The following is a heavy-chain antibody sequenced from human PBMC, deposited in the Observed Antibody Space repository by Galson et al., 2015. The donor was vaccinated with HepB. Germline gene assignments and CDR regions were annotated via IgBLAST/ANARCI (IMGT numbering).Heavy chain of an antibody. V-gene: IGHV3-48*02. CDR1: GFSFSSFG. D-gene: IGHD6-19*01. J-gene: IGHJ4*02. CDR2: ISNSGSAI. CDR3: ALSRGWFGY. Sequence: SLRLSCAASGFSFSSFGMNWVRQAPGKGLEWVSYISNSGSAIYYADSVQGRFTISRDNAENSLYLQMNSLRDDDTAVYYCALSRGWFGYWGQGTLVTVSS.